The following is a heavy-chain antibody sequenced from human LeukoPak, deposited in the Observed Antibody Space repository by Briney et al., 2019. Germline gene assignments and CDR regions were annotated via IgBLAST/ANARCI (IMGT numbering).Heavy chain of an antibody. V-gene: IGHV4-39*07. CDR3: AREGVLATVTHYRQFDY. J-gene: IGHJ4*02. Sequence: SETLSLTCTVSGGSISSSSYYWGWIRQPPGKGLEWIGIIYYSGSTYYNPSLKSRVTISVDTSKNQFSLKLSSVTAADTAVYFCAREGVLATVTHYRQFDYWGQGTLVTVSS. CDR1: GGSISSSSYY. D-gene: IGHD4-17*01. CDR2: IYYSGST.